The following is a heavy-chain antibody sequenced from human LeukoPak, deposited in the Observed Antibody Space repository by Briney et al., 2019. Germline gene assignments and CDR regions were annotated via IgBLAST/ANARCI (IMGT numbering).Heavy chain of an antibody. D-gene: IGHD3-3*01. V-gene: IGHV4-4*07. CDR2: IYTSGST. Sequence: SETLSLTCTVSGGSISSYYWSWIRQPAGKGLEWIGRIYTSGSTNYNPSLKSRVTMSVDTSKNQFSLKLNSVTAADTAVYYCARRDFWSGYFDYWGQGILVTVSS. CDR1: GGSISSYY. CDR3: ARRDFWSGYFDY. J-gene: IGHJ4*02.